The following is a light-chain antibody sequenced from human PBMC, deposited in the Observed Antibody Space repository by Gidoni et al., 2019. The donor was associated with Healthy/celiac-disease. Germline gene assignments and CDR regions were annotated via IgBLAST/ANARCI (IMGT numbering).Light chain of an antibody. CDR1: QSISSW. Sequence: DSQMTQSPSTLSASVGDRVTITCRASQSISSWLAWYQQQPGKAPKLLIYEASSLESGVPSRFSGSGSGTEFTLTISSLQPDDFATYYCQQYNSYSVTFGGGTKVEIK. V-gene: IGKV1-5*03. CDR3: QQYNSYSVT. J-gene: IGKJ4*01. CDR2: EAS.